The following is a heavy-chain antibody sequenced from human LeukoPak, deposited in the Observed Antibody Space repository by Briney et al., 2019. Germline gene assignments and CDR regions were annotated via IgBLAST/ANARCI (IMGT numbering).Heavy chain of an antibody. Sequence: SGPALVKPTQTLTLTCTFSGFSLSTSGMCVSWIRQPPGKALEWLARIDWDDDKYYSTSLKTRLTISKDTSKNQVVLTMTNMDPVDTATYYCARVRVYGDYRERYFDLWGRGTLVTVSS. CDR2: IDWDDDK. V-gene: IGHV2-70*11. CDR1: GFSLSTSGMC. D-gene: IGHD4-17*01. CDR3: ARVRVYGDYRERYFDL. J-gene: IGHJ2*01.